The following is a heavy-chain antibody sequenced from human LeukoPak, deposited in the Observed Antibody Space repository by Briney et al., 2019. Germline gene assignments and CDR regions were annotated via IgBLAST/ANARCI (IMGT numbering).Heavy chain of an antibody. CDR3: ARDNTAMANALDY. D-gene: IGHD5-18*01. V-gene: IGHV4-39*07. CDR1: GDSISSSSYY. Sequence: PSETLSLTCTVSGDSISSSSYYWGWIRQPPGKGLEWIGSISYSGSTYYNPSLKSRVTISVDTSKNQFSLKLSSVTAADTAVYYCARDNTAMANALDYWGQGTLVTVSS. J-gene: IGHJ4*02. CDR2: ISYSGST.